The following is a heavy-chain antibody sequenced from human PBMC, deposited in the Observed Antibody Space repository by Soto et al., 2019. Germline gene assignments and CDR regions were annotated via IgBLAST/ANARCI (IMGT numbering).Heavy chain of an antibody. CDR2: IVVGSGNT. J-gene: IGHJ5*02. CDR1: GFTFTSSA. Sequence: ASVKVSCKASGFTFTSSAVQWVRQARGQRLEWIGWIVVGSGNTNYAQKFQERVTITRDMSTSTAYMELSSLRSEDTAVYYCAADPSQSSRFLEWLSGWFDPWG. CDR3: AADPSQSSRFLEWLSGWFDP. D-gene: IGHD3-3*01. V-gene: IGHV1-58*01.